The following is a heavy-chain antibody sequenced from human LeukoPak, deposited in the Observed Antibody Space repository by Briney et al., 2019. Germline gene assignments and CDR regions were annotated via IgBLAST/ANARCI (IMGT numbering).Heavy chain of an antibody. Sequence: PGGSLRLSCSVSGFTFSTYIMHWVRQAPGKGLEYVPAISSNGDNTYYADSVKGRFTISRDNSKNTLYLQMSSLRADDTALYYCVRGTGYWGQGTLVTVSS. J-gene: IGHJ4*02. CDR1: GFTFSTYI. CDR3: VRGTGY. CDR2: ISSNGDNT. V-gene: IGHV3-64D*06.